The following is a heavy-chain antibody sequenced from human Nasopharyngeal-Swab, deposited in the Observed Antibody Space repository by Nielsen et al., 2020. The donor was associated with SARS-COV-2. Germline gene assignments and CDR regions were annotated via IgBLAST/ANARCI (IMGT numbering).Heavy chain of an antibody. Sequence: WVRQAPVQGIEWMGIINPTGGSTSYAQKFQGRVTMTRDTSTSTVYMELSSLRSEDTAVYYCARSGRITIFGVFINYYYYMDVWGKGTTVTVSS. J-gene: IGHJ6*03. D-gene: IGHD3-3*01. CDR3: ARSGRITIFGVFINYYYYMDV. V-gene: IGHV1-46*01. CDR2: INPTGGST.